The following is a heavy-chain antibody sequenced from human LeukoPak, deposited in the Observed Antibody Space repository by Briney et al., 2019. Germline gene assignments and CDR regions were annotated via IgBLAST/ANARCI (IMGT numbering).Heavy chain of an antibody. Sequence: GESLKISCQGSGYRFTNYWIGWVRQMPGKGLEWMGIIYPGDSETRYSPSFQGQVTISADKSTSTAYLQWGSLKASDTAMYYCARFLNYDFFSGYGDCWGQGILVTVSS. V-gene: IGHV5-51*01. CDR3: ARFLNYDFFSGYGDC. CDR2: IYPGDSET. CDR1: GYRFTNYW. J-gene: IGHJ4*02. D-gene: IGHD3-3*01.